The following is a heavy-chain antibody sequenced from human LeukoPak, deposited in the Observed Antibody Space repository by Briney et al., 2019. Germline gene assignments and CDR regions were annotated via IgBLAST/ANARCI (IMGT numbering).Heavy chain of an antibody. CDR1: GFTFGGYA. J-gene: IGHJ4*02. D-gene: IGHD1-26*01. V-gene: IGHV3-23*01. CDR2: ISDSGGLT. CDR3: AKGKVQQWGVPEY. Sequence: GGSLRLACAASGFTFGGYAMSWVRQAPGKGLEWVADISDSGGLTHYADSVKGRFTISRDNSNNTLYLQVNSLRAEDTAVYYCAKGKVQQWGVPEYWGQGTLLTVSS.